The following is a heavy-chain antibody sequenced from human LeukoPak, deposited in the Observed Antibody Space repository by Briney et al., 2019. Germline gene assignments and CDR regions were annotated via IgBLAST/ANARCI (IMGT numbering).Heavy chain of an antibody. CDR2: IYSSGST. V-gene: IGHV4-59*08. CDR1: GGSISSYY. J-gene: IGHJ6*03. CDR3: ARGDYYHYYYMDV. Sequence: PSETLSLTCSVDGGSISSYYWTWIRQPPGRRLEWIGHIYSSGSTNYNPSLKSRVTMSVDTSRDQFSLKLSSVNATDTAVYYCARGDYYHYYYMDVWGKGTTVTVSS.